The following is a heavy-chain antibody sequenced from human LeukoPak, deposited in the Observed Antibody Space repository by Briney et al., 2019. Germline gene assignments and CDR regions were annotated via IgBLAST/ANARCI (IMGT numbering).Heavy chain of an antibody. Sequence: GGSLRLSCAASGFTFSGSAMHWVRQASGKGLEWVGRIRSKANSYATAYAASVKGRFTISRDDSKNTAYLQMNSLKTEDTAMYYCTTRPYYDFWSGENWFDPWGQGTLVTVSS. V-gene: IGHV3-73*01. D-gene: IGHD3-3*01. CDR3: TTRPYYDFWSGENWFDP. J-gene: IGHJ5*02. CDR2: IRSKANSYAT. CDR1: GFTFSGSA.